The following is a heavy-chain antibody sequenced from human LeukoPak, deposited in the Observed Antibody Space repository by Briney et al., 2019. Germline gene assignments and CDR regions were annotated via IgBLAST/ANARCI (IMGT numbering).Heavy chain of an antibody. CDR3: ARGGLLGYWYFDL. V-gene: IGHV6-1*01. J-gene: IGHJ2*01. Sequence: SQTLSLTFAISGDSVSGNSVAWNWIRQSPSRGLEWLGRTYYRSKWYNDYAVSVKSRITINPDTSKNQFSLQLNSVTPEDTAMYYCARGGLLGYWYFDLWGRGTLVTVSS. CDR2: TYYRSKWYN. D-gene: IGHD2-15*01. CDR1: GDSVSGNSVA.